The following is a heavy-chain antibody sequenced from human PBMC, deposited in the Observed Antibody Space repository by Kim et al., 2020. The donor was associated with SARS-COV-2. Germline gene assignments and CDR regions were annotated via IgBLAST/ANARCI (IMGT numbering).Heavy chain of an antibody. CDR2: INHSGST. CDR1: GGSFSGYY. Sequence: SETLSLTCAVYGGSFSGYYWSWIRQPPGKGLEWIGEINHSGSTNYNPSLKSRVTISVDTSKNQFSLKLSSVTAADTAVYYCARGHGGFMITFGGVIDIYYFDYWGQGTLVTVSS. D-gene: IGHD3-16*02. J-gene: IGHJ4*02. CDR3: ARGHGGFMITFGGVIDIYYFDY. V-gene: IGHV4-34*01.